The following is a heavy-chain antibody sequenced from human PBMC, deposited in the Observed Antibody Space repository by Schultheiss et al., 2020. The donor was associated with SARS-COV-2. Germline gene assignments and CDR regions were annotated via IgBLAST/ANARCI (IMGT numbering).Heavy chain of an antibody. Sequence: ASVKVSCKASGYTFTGYYMHWVRQAPGQRLEWMGWINAGNGNTKYSQKFQGRVTITADESTSTAYMELSSLRSEDTAVYYCARPHDPGYTSYYYYGMDVWGQGTTVTVSS. CDR3: ARPHDPGYTSYYYYGMDV. D-gene: IGHD3-9*01. CDR1: GYTFTGYY. CDR2: INAGNGNT. V-gene: IGHV1/OR15-3*01. J-gene: IGHJ6*02.